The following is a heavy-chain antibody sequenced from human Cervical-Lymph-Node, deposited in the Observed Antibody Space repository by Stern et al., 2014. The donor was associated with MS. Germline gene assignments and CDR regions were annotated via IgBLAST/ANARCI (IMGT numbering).Heavy chain of an antibody. D-gene: IGHD1-1*01. CDR2: INQDGSKK. CDR3: ARDSSLVSVEADNWDH. Sequence: EVQLVESGGDLVQPGGSLRLSCAASGFTFSNYWMTWVRQAPGKGLEWVANINQDGSKKYDLDSVKGRFTISRDNAKESLYLQVNSLRAEDTGVYYCARDSSLVSVEADNWDHWGQGTLVTVSS. V-gene: IGHV3-7*01. CDR1: GFTFSNYW. J-gene: IGHJ4*02.